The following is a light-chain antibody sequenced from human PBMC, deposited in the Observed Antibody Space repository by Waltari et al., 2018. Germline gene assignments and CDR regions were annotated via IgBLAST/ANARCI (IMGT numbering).Light chain of an antibody. CDR2: WAS. Sequence: DIVMTQFPDSLAVSLGERATIDCKSSQSLLYSSNNKKYLAWYQQKPGQPPKLLIYWASTRESGVPDRFSGSGSVTDFTLTIGSLQAEDVAVYFCQQYYTSPLTFGGGTKVEIK. CDR1: QSLLYSSNNKKY. CDR3: QQYYTSPLT. V-gene: IGKV4-1*01. J-gene: IGKJ4*01.